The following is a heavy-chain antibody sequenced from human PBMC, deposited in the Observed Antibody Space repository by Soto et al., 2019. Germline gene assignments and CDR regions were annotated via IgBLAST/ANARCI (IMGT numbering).Heavy chain of an antibody. J-gene: IGHJ5*02. CDR3: ARHGLQYFDWLLSARNWFDP. D-gene: IGHD3-9*01. CDR1: GGSISSGSYY. V-gene: IGHV4-39*01. CDR2: IYYAGTT. Sequence: QLQLQESGPGLVKPAETLSLTCTVSGGSISSGSYYWGWIRQPPGKGLEWIGSIYYAGTTYYNPSLKSRVTISFDTSREQFSMRLTSVTAADTAVYYCARHGLQYFDWLLSARNWFDPWGQGALVTVSS.